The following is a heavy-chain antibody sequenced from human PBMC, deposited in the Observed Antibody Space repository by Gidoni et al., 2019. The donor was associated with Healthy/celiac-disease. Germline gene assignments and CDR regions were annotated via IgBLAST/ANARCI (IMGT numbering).Heavy chain of an antibody. V-gene: IGHV4-38-2*02. D-gene: IGHD1-26*01. CDR1: GYSISSGYY. CDR2: IYHSGST. CDR3: TRELGAPYYYDGMDV. Sequence: VQLQESGPGLVKPAAALSLTVAVSGYSISSGYYGGWARPPPGKGLGWIGSIYHSGSTYYNPSLKSRVTISVDTAKNQFSLKLSSVTAADTAVYYCTRELGAPYYYDGMDVWGQGTTVTVSS. J-gene: IGHJ6*02.